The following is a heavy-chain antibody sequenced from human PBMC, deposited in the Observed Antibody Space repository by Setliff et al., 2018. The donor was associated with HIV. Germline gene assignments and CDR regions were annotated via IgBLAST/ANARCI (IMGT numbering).Heavy chain of an antibody. V-gene: IGHV4-39*01. CDR3: ARHRDPPGSSSWIYYYYYMDL. Sequence: SETLSLTCAVYGASISNSNPYWGWIRQPPGKRLEWLGSIYQSGSTSYNPSLSSRLTISVDTSKNHVSLRLSSVTAADTGVYYCARHRDPPGSSSWIYYYYYMDLWGEGTTVTVSS. CDR2: IYQSGST. D-gene: IGHD6-13*01. J-gene: IGHJ6*03. CDR1: GASISNSNPY.